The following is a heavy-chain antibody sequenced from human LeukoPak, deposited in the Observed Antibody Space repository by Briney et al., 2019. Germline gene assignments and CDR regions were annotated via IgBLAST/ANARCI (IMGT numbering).Heavy chain of an antibody. J-gene: IGHJ4*02. CDR3: ARVYGSGIYYKTY. V-gene: IGHV3-13*01. Sequence: GGSLRLSCAASGFTFSSYDMHWVRQATGKGQEWVSAIGTAGDTYYPGSVKGRFTISRENAKNSLYLQMNSLRAEDTAVYYCARVYGSGIYYKTYWGQGTLVTVSS. CDR2: IGTAGDT. CDR1: GFTFSSYD. D-gene: IGHD3-10*01.